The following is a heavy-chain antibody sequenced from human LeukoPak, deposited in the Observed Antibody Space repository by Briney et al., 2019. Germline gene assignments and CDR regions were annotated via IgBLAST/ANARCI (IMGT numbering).Heavy chain of an antibody. J-gene: IGHJ4*02. CDR1: GFTFGDYP. CDR2: IRSKAYGETA. D-gene: IGHD1-1*01. V-gene: IGHV3-49*03. CDR3: TRDRGAYNLYDY. Sequence: PGGSLRLSCTASGFTFGDYPMSWIRQAPGKGLEWVGFIRSKAYGETADYAASVKGRFTISRDDSKAIAYLQMNSLKTEDTAVYHCTRDRGAYNLYDYWGQGTLVTVSS.